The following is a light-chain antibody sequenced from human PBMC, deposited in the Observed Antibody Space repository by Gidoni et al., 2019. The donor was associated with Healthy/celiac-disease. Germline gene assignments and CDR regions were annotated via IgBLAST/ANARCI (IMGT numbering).Light chain of an antibody. CDR3: QQYYSTPFT. J-gene: IGKJ3*01. CDR2: WAS. V-gene: IGKV4-1*01. Sequence: DIVMTQSPDSLAVSLGERATINCKSSQSVLYSSKNKNYLAWYQQKPGQPPKLLIYWASTRESGVPDRFSGSGSGTDFTLTISSLQAEDGAVYYCQQYYSTPFTFGPGTKVDIK. CDR1: QSVLYSSKNKNY.